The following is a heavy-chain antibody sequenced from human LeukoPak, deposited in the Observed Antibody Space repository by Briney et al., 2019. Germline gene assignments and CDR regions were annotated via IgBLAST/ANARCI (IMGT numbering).Heavy chain of an antibody. D-gene: IGHD1-26*01. Sequence: SETLSLTCTVSGVPISSYYWSWLRQPPGEGLEWIGYIFYSGNTIYNPSLKSRVTISVHTSNNHFSLRLRSVTAADTAVYYCARLAAISGSDYPDDWGQGTLVTVSS. J-gene: IGHJ4*02. CDR1: GVPISSYY. CDR3: ARLAAISGSDYPDD. V-gene: IGHV4-59*08. CDR2: IFYSGNT.